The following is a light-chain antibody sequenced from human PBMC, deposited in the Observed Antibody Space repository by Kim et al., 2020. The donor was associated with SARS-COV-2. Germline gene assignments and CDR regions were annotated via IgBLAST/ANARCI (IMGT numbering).Light chain of an antibody. CDR3: QTWGTGMGV. CDR1: RGFGGCA. V-gene: IGLV4-69*01. J-gene: IGLJ3*02. CDR2: VNSDGSH. Sequence: ASVTLTCTRGRGFGGCAIAWHQQQPEKGPRYLMNVNSDGSHNKGDGIPDRFSGSSSGAERYLTISSLQSEDEADYYCQTWGTGMGVFGGGTQLTVL.